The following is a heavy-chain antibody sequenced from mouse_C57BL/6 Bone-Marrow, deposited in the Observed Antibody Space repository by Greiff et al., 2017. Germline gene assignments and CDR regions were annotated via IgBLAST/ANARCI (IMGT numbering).Heavy chain of an antibody. CDR3: ASYGGFAY. Sequence: VQLQQSGPGLVQPSQSLSITCTVSGFSLTSYGVHWVRQSPGKGLEWLGVIWSGGSTDYDAAFISRLSISKDNSKSQVFFKMNSLQADDTARYYCASYGGFAYWGQGTLVTVSA. CDR1: GFSLTSYG. CDR2: IWSGGST. V-gene: IGHV2-2*01. J-gene: IGHJ3*01. D-gene: IGHD1-1*02.